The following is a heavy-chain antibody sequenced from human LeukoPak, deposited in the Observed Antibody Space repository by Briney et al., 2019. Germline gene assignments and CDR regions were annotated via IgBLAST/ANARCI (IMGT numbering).Heavy chain of an antibody. CDR1: GGSISSSSYY. J-gene: IGHJ4*02. V-gene: IGHV4-39*01. D-gene: IGHD4/OR15-4a*01. CDR2: IYYSGST. Sequence: SETLSLTCTVSGGSISSSSYYWGWIRQPPGKGLQWIGSIYYSGSTYYNPSLKSRVTISVDTSKNQFSLKLSSVTAADTAVYYCARLAPTDYGPVAGGFDYLGQGTQVTVSS. CDR3: ARLAPTDYGPVAGGFDY.